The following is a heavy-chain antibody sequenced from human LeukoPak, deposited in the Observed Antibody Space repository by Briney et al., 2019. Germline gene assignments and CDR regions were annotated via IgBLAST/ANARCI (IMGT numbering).Heavy chain of an antibody. CDR1: GFTFSNYA. V-gene: IGHV3-23*01. CDR3: AKWGDYDVLTGYYVPDY. D-gene: IGHD3-9*01. J-gene: IGHJ4*02. Sequence: HSGASLRLSCAASGFTFSNYAMSWVRQAPGKGLEWVSAILGSGGSTYYADSVKGRFTVSRDNSKSTLYLQMNSLRAEDTALYYCAKWGDYDVLTGYYVPDYWGQGTLVTVSS. CDR2: ILGSGGST.